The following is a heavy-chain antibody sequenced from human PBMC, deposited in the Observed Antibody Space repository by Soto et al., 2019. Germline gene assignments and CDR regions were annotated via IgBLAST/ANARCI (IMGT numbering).Heavy chain of an antibody. CDR3: WGAGPGG. J-gene: IGHJ4*02. Sequence: PGGSLRLSCAASGFTFSNYWMNWVRQAPGKGLEWVANIKRDGSEKYYVDSVKGRFTISRGNAKNSLSLQMNSLRAEDTAVYYCWGAGPGGWGQGTMVTVYS. CDR2: IKRDGSEK. D-gene: IGHD3-16*01. V-gene: IGHV3-7*03. CDR1: GFTFSNYW.